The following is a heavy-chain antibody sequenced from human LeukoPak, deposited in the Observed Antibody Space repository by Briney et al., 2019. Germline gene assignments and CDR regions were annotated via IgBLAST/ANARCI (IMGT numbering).Heavy chain of an antibody. CDR1: GYTFTSYG. Sequence: ASVKVSCKASGYTFTSYGISWVRQAPGQGLEWMGWISAYNGNTNYAQKLQGRVTMTTDTSTSTAYMELRSLRSDDTAVYYRARDLLTGELSDYWGQGTLVTVSS. CDR3: ARDLLTGELSDY. CDR2: ISAYNGNT. V-gene: IGHV1-18*01. J-gene: IGHJ4*02. D-gene: IGHD3-16*02.